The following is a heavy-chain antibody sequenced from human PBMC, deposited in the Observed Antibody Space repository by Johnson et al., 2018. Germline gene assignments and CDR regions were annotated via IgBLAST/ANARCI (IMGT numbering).Heavy chain of an antibody. D-gene: IGHD6-13*01. Sequence: VQLVESGGGLVQPGGSLRLSCAASGFTFSSYAMSWVRQAPGKGLEWVSGISGSGGSTYYADSVRGRFTISRDNARNSLYLQMNSLRAEDTAMYYCAKEASIAAAPVYYYYYYYMDVWGKGTTVTVSS. CDR3: AKEASIAAAPVYYYYYYYMDV. CDR2: ISGSGGST. CDR1: GFTFSSYA. J-gene: IGHJ6*03. V-gene: IGHV3-23*04.